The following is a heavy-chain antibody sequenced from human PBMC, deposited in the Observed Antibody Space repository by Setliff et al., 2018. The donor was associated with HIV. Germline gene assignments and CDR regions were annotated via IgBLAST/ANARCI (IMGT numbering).Heavy chain of an antibody. Sequence: ASVKVSCKASGYSFSTNGISWVRQAPGQGLEWMGIINPGGGNTRYAQRFQGRVSMTRDTSTSTVYMELSSLRSEDTAVYYCAREAHGGNPWGDYWGQGTLVTVSS. CDR3: AREAHGGNPWGDY. CDR2: INPGGGNT. CDR1: GYSFSTNG. J-gene: IGHJ4*02. D-gene: IGHD2-15*01. V-gene: IGHV1-46*01.